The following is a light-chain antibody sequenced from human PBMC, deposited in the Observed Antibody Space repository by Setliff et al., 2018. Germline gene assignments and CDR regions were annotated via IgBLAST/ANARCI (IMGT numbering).Light chain of an antibody. CDR3: LSYTSETTHAL. CDR1: SSDVGGCNY. CDR2: EVT. J-gene: IGLJ2*01. V-gene: IGLV2-14*03. Sequence: QSVLTQPAAVSGSPGQSIAISCAGTSSDVGGCNYVSWYQQHPGKAPKLLIYEVTKRPSGVSDRFSGSKSGNTASLTISGLQTEDEAYYYCLSYTSETTHALFVGGTKVTVL.